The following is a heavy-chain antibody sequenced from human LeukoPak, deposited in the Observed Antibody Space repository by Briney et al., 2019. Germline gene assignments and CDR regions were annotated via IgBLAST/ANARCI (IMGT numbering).Heavy chain of an antibody. J-gene: IGHJ5*02. Sequence: SETLSLTCTVSGGSISSSSYYWGWIRQPPGKGLEWIGSIYYSGSTYYNPSLKSRVTISVDTSKNQFSLKLSSVTAADTAVYYCARGGKGSGSYYNGGDNWFDPWGQGTLVTVSS. V-gene: IGHV4-39*01. CDR2: IYYSGST. D-gene: IGHD3-10*01. CDR1: GGSISSSSYY. CDR3: ARGGKGSGSYYNGGDNWFDP.